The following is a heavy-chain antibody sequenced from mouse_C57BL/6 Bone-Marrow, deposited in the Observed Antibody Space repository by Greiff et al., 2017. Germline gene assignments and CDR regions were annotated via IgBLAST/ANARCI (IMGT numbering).Heavy chain of an antibody. CDR3: ARWGTTVVGGYFDY. V-gene: IGHV1-39*01. CDR1: GYSFTDYN. D-gene: IGHD1-1*01. J-gene: IGHJ2*01. CDR2: INPNYGTT. Sequence: LVESGPELVKPGASVKISCKASGYSFTDYNMNWVKQSNGKSLEWIGVINPNYGTTSYNQKFKGKATLTVDQSSSTAYMQRNSLTSEDSAVYYCARWGTTVVGGYFDYWGQGTTLTVSS.